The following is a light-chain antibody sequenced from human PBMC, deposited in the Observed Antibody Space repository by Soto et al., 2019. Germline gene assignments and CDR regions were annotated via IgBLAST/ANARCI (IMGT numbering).Light chain of an antibody. Sequence: DIHLTQSPSTLSASVGDRVTITCRASQSVSIWLAWYRQKPGKAPEVLVWDASSLQRGVPSRFSGSGSGTEFTLTISSLAPEDFAVYYCQQRNNWPWTFGQGTKVDI. CDR1: QSVSIW. J-gene: IGKJ1*01. CDR2: DAS. CDR3: QQRNNWPWT. V-gene: IGKV1-5*01.